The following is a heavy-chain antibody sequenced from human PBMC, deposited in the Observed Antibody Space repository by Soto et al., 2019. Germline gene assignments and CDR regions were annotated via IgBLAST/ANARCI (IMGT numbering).Heavy chain of an antibody. CDR2: IYYSGSA. V-gene: IGHV4-31*03. Sequence: QVQLQESGQGLVKPSQTLSLTCTVSGGSINSVDYFWSWIRQHPGKGLEWIAYIYYSGSAYFNPSLKSRVTISVDTSKNQFSLKLNSVTAADTAVYFCAGGPLSPRSFDLWGRGTLVTVSS. J-gene: IGHJ2*01. CDR1: GGSINSVDYF. CDR3: AGGPLSPRSFDL.